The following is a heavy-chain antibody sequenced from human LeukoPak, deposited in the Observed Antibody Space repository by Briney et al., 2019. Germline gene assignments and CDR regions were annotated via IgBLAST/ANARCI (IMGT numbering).Heavy chain of an antibody. V-gene: IGHV4-59*08. J-gene: IGHJ3*02. CDR1: GGSISTYH. D-gene: IGHD2-2*01. CDR2: IYFSGST. Sequence: SETLSLTCTVSGGSISTYHWSWIRQPPGKGPEWIGYIYFSGSTDYSPSLKSRVTISVDTSKNHFSLKLSSVTAADTAVYYCARLGSTFDIWGQGTMVTVSS. CDR3: ARLGSTFDI.